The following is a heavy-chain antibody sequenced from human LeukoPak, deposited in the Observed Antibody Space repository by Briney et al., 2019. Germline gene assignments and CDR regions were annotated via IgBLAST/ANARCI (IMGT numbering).Heavy chain of an antibody. V-gene: IGHV3-53*01. CDR1: GFSVRTTY. J-gene: IGHJ4*02. D-gene: IGHD3-22*01. Sequence: PGGSLRLSCAASGFSVRTTYMSWVRQTPGRGLERVSVLYTGGGTDHADSVKGRFTISRDISKNTLSLQMNSLRVEDTAIYYCTRSGYRHPYHFDSWGQGTLVTVSS. CDR2: LYTGGGT. CDR3: TRSGYRHPYHFDS.